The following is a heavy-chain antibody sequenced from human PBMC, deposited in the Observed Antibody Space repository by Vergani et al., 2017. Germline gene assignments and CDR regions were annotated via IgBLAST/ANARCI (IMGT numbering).Heavy chain of an antibody. CDR1: GCSISSGGFY. J-gene: IGHJ6*03. V-gene: IGHV4-31*03. Sequence: QVQLQESGPGLVKPSQTLSLTCTVSGCSISSGGFYWSWIRQHPGKGLEWSGYIYYSGSTYYNPSLKSRVTISGDTSKNQFSRKLSTVTAADTAVYYCARGCVWMPYYYYYMDVWGEGTTVTVSS. D-gene: IGHD5-12*01. CDR2: IYYSGST. CDR3: ARGCVWMPYYYYYMDV.